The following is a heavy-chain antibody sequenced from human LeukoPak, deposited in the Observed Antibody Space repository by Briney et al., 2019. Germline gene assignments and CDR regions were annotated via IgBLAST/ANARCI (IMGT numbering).Heavy chain of an antibody. CDR1: GFTFSSYE. CDR2: ISSSGSTI. CDR3: ARSQGFSGYGSYFDY. J-gene: IGHJ4*02. Sequence: PGGSLRLSCAASGFTFSSYEMNWVRQAPGKGLEWVSYISSSGSTIYYADSVKGRFTISRDNAKNSLYLQMNSLRAEDTAVYYCARSQGFSGYGSYFDYWGQGTLVIVSS. D-gene: IGHD5-12*01. V-gene: IGHV3-48*03.